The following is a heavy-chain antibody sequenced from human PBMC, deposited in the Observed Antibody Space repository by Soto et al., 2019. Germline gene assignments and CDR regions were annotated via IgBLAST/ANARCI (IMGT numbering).Heavy chain of an antibody. CDR2: ISSSTNYI. V-gene: IGHV3-21*01. Sequence: GEALKISCAASGFTFITYSMNWVRQAPGKGLEWVSSISSSTNYISYADSVKGRFTISRDNAKNSLYLQMNSLRAEDTAVYYCARDHYGDYGFDYWGQGTLVTVSS. J-gene: IGHJ4*02. CDR1: GFTFITYS. D-gene: IGHD4-17*01. CDR3: ARDHYGDYGFDY.